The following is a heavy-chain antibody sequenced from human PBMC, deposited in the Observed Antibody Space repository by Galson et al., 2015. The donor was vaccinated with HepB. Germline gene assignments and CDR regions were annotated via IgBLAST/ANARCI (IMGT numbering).Heavy chain of an antibody. D-gene: IGHD2-2*01. CDR1: GYTFTSYG. Sequence: SVKVSCKASGYTFTSYGISWVRQAPGQGLGWMGWISAYNGNTNYAQKLQGRVTMTTDTSTSTAYMELRSLRSDDTAVYYCARGSYCSSTSCYQALLGYWGQGTLVTVSS. J-gene: IGHJ4*02. CDR2: ISAYNGNT. V-gene: IGHV1-18*01. CDR3: ARGSYCSSTSCYQALLGY.